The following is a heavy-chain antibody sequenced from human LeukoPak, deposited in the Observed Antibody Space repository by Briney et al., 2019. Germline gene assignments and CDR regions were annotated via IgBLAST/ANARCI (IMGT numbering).Heavy chain of an antibody. CDR2: ISPNSGGT. D-gene: IGHD4-17*01. CDR3: ARGAPYGDYYYFDY. Sequence: EASVKVSCKASGYTFTGYYMHWVRQAPGQGLEWMGWISPNSGGTNYAQKFQGRVTMTRDTSISTAYMELSRLRSDDTAVYYCARGAPYGDYYYFDYWGQGTLVTVSS. CDR1: GYTFTGYY. V-gene: IGHV1-2*02. J-gene: IGHJ4*02.